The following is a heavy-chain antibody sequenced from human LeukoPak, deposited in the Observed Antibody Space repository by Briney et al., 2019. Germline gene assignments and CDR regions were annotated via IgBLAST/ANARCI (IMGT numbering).Heavy chain of an antibody. CDR3: ARALGYCSSTSCPAYAMDV. CDR2: INPNSGGT. J-gene: IGHJ6*04. D-gene: IGHD2-2*01. V-gene: IGHV1-2*04. Sequence: ASVKVSCKAPGYTFTGYYMHWVRQAPGQGLEWMGWINPNSGGTNYAQKFQGWVTMTRDTSISTAYMELSRLRSDDTAVYYCARALGYCSSTSCPAYAMDVWGKGTTVTVSS. CDR1: GYTFTGYY.